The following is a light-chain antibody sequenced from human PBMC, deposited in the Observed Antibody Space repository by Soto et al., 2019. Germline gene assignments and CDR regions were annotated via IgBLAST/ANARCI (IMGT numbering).Light chain of an antibody. CDR2: AAS. CDR3: QHSYSTTWT. CDR1: QSISSY. J-gene: IGKJ1*01. V-gene: IGKV1-39*01. Sequence: DIQMTQSPSSLSASVGDRVTITCRASQSISSYLNWYQQKPGKAPKLLIYAASSLQSGVPSRFSGSGSGTDFTLTISSLQPEDFATYYCQHSYSTTWTFGKGT.